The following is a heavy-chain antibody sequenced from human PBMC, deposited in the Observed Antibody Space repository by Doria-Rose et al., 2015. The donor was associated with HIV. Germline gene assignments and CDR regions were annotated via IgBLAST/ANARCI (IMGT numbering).Heavy chain of an antibody. CDR3: TTGFCSGGSCYYYYYMDV. CDR2: IKSVTDGGTT. D-gene: IGHD2-15*01. V-gene: IGHV3-15*07. J-gene: IGHJ6*03. Sequence: KGLEWVGRIKSVTDGGTTDYAAPVKGRFIISRDNSENKLYLQMNSLKTEDTAVYYCTTGFCSGGSCYYYYYMDVWGKGTTVTVSS.